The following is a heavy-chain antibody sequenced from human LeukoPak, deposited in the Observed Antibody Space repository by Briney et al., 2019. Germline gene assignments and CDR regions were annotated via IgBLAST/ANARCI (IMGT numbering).Heavy chain of an antibody. V-gene: IGHV4-59*01. CDR3: ARDISDGYSHYFDY. Sequence: SETLSLTCTISGGSISSYYWSWIRQPPGKGLECIGYIYYSGSTNYNPSLKSRVTISVDTSKNQFSLKLSSVTAADTAVYYCARDISDGYSHYFDYWGQGTLVTVSS. J-gene: IGHJ4*02. CDR2: IYYSGST. D-gene: IGHD1-1*01. CDR1: GGSISSYY.